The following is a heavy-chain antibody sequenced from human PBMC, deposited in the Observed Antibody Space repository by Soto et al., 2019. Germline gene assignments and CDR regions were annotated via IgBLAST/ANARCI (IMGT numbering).Heavy chain of an antibody. J-gene: IGHJ4*02. V-gene: IGHV4-34*01. CDR1: GGSFSGYY. CDR3: ARRSGWYFQRDY. CDR2: INHSGST. D-gene: IGHD6-19*01. Sequence: QVQLQQWGAGLLKPSETLSLTCAVYGGSFSGYYWSWIRQPPGKGLEWIGEINHSGSTNYNPSLKRRVTRSVDTSKNQISLKLSSVTAADTAVYYCARRSGWYFQRDYWGQGTLVTVSS.